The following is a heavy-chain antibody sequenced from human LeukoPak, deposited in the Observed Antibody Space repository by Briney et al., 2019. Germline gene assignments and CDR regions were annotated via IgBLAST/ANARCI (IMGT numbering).Heavy chain of an antibody. CDR1: GGSSSGYY. Sequence: SETLSLTCAVYGGSSSGYYWSWIRQPPGKGLEWIGEINHSGSTNYNPSLKSRVTISVDTSKNQFSLKLSSVTAADTAVYYCARGTVTTSEFDYWGQGTLVTVSS. J-gene: IGHJ4*02. D-gene: IGHD4-17*01. CDR2: INHSGST. V-gene: IGHV4-34*01. CDR3: ARGTVTTSEFDY.